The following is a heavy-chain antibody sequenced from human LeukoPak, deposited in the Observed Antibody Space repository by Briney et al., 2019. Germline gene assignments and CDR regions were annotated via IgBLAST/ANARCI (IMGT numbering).Heavy chain of an antibody. CDR3: AKDAIEFDYGDYSLGY. CDR1: GGSFSGYY. D-gene: IGHD4-17*01. J-gene: IGHJ4*02. V-gene: IGHV4-34*01. Sequence: SETLSLTCAVYGGSFSGYYWSWIRQPPGKGLEWIGEINHSGSTNYNPSLKSRVTISVDTSKNQFSLKLSSVTAADTAVYYCAKDAIEFDYGDYSLGYWGQGTLVTVSS. CDR2: INHSGST.